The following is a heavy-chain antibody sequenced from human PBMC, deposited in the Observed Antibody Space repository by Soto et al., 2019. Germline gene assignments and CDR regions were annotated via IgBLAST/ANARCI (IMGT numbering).Heavy chain of an antibody. CDR1: GGSISSGGYS. CDR3: ARHYGDYDEYDFDY. J-gene: IGHJ4*02. D-gene: IGHD4-17*01. CDR2: IYHSGST. V-gene: IGHV4-30-2*01. Sequence: SETLSLTCAVSGGSISSGGYSWSWIRQPPGKGLEWIGYIYHSGSTYYNPSLKSRVTISVDRSKNQFSLKLSSVTAADTAVYYCARHYGDYDEYDFDYWGQGTLVTVSS.